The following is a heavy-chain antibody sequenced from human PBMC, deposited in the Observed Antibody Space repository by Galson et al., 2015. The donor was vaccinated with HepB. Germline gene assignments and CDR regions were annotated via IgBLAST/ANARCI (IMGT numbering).Heavy chain of an antibody. Sequence: ETLSLTCAVYGGSFSGYYWSWIRQPPGKGLEWIGEINHSGSTNYNPSLKSRVTISVDTSKNQFSLKLSSVTAADTAVYYCAREGTYYDFWSGQYYFDYWGQGTLVTVSS. V-gene: IGHV4-34*01. J-gene: IGHJ4*02. CDR3: AREGTYYDFWSGQYYFDY. CDR1: GGSFSGYY. CDR2: INHSGST. D-gene: IGHD3-3*01.